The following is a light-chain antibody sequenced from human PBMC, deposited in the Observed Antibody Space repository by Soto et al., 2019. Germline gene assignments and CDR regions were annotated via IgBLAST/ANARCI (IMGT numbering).Light chain of an antibody. V-gene: IGKV3-20*01. CDR1: QSVSSSY. Sequence: EIVLTQSPGTLSLSPGERGTLSCRASQSVSSSYLAWYQQKPGQAPRLLIYGASSRATGIPDRFSGSGSGTDFTLNISRLEPEDFAVYYCQQYGSSPYTFGQGPKLETK. J-gene: IGKJ2*01. CDR2: GAS. CDR3: QQYGSSPYT.